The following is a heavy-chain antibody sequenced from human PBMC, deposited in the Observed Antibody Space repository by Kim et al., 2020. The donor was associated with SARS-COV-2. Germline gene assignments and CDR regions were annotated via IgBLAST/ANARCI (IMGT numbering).Heavy chain of an antibody. J-gene: IGHJ3*02. V-gene: IGHV4-39*07. CDR2: IYYSGST. Sequence: SETLSLTCTVSGGSISSSSYYWGWIRQPPGKGLEWIGSIYYSGSTYYNPSLKSRVTISVDTSKNQFSLKLSSVTAADTAVYYCARETYYYGSGSYYNIEPDAFDIWGQGTMVTVSS. CDR3: ARETYYYGSGSYYNIEPDAFDI. CDR1: GGSISSSSYY. D-gene: IGHD3-10*01.